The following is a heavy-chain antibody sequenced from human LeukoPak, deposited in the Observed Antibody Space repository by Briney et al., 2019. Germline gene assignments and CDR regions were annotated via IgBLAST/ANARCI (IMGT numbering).Heavy chain of an antibody. D-gene: IGHD6-13*01. CDR1: GGTFSSYA. J-gene: IGHJ4*02. CDR3: ARKSIAAAAGDY. Sequence: SVKVSCKASGGTFSSYAISWVRQAPGQGLEWMGGIIPIFGTANYAQKFQGRVTMTRNTSISTAYMELSSLRSEDTAVYYCARKSIAAAAGDYWGQGTLVTVSS. V-gene: IGHV1-69*05. CDR2: IIPIFGTA.